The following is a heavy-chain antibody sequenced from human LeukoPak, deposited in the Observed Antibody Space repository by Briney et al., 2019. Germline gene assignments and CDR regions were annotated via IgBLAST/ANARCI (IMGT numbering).Heavy chain of an antibody. CDR3: ALWFGELSALINYYYYGMDV. V-gene: IGHV1-2*02. D-gene: IGHD3-10*01. Sequence: ASVTVSCKASGYTFTDYYMHWLRQAPGQGLEWMGWINPKSGATNPRQKFQGGVTITSDPSIDPAYMELGRLRSDDTAVYYCALWFGELSALINYYYYGMDVWGQGTTVTVSS. CDR1: GYTFTDYY. J-gene: IGHJ6*02. CDR2: INPKSGAT.